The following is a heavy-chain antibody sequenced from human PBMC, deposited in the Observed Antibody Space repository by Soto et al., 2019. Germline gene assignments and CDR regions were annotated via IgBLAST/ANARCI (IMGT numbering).Heavy chain of an antibody. CDR1: GDSVTSHY. J-gene: IGHJ3*02. CDR3: AREDGGVVAAAKNGAFEI. D-gene: IGHD2-15*01. Sequence: SETLSLTCSFSGDSVTSHYLTWIRQSPEKGLEWIGYMHYTGFSHYNPSLKSRLTISVDRSKNQFTLQLTSVTAADTAVYYCAREDGGVVAAAKNGAFEIWGQGTMVTVSS. CDR2: MHYTGFS. V-gene: IGHV4-59*02.